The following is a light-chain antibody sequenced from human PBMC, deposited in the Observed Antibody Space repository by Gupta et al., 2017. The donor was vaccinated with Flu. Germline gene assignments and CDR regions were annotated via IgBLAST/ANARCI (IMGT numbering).Light chain of an antibody. Sequence: KTARLTCGGDQIGSKSVHWYQQKPGQAPVLFVYDDTDRPSGIPERFSCSNSEYTATLTISSVEAGDEADYYCHVWEVRSDHHVVFGGGTKLTVL. V-gene: IGLV3-21*03. CDR2: DDT. J-gene: IGLJ2*01. CDR3: HVWEVRSDHHVV. CDR1: QIGSKS.